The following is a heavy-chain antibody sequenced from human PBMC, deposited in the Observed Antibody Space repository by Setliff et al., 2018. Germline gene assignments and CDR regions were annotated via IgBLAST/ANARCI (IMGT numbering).Heavy chain of an antibody. J-gene: IGHJ6*03. V-gene: IGHV1-69*06. CDR1: GGTFNSFS. CDR3: ALEYSNSSPTVYYYMDV. D-gene: IGHD6-6*01. Sequence: SVKVSCKASGGTFNSFSITWVRQAPGQGLEWMGRIIPLFETTNYVEKLQGRVTITADKSTSTAYMELSRLTSEDTAVYYCALEYSNSSPTVYYYMDVWGKGTTVTVSS. CDR2: IIPLFETT.